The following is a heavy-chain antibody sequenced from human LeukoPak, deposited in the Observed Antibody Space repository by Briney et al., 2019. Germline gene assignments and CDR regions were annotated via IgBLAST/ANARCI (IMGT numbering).Heavy chain of an antibody. Sequence: SETLSLTCTVSGGSISSYYWSWIRQPPGKGLEWIGYIYYSGSTNYNPSLKSRVTISVDTSKNQFSLKLSSVTAADTAVCYCARVHSSSSQYYYYGMDVWGQGTTVTVSS. CDR3: ARVHSSSSQYYYYGMDV. J-gene: IGHJ6*02. CDR1: GGSISSYY. D-gene: IGHD6-6*01. V-gene: IGHV4-59*01. CDR2: IYYSGST.